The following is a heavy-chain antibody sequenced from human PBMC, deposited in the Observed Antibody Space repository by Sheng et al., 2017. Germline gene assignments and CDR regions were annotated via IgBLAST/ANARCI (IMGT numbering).Heavy chain of an antibody. CDR1: GFTFSSYG. J-gene: IGHJ4*02. CDR2: IWYDGSNK. CDR3: AREEVPAAIQQSLPGYFDY. D-gene: IGHD2-2*02. Sequence: QVQLVESGGGVVQPGRSLRLSCAASGFTFSSYGMHWVRQAPGKGLEWVAVIWYDGSNKYYADSVKGRFTISRDNSKNTLYLQMNSLRAEDTAVYYCAREEVPAAIQQSLPGYFDYWGQGTLVTVSS. V-gene: IGHV3-33*01.